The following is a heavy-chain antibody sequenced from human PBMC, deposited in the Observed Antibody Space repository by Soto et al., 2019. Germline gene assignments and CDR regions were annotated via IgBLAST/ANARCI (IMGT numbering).Heavy chain of an antibody. CDR1: GFTFSSYW. CDR3: ARALLYYPSDY. CDR2: IKQDGSEK. D-gene: IGHD3-10*01. J-gene: IGHJ4*02. V-gene: IGHV3-7*01. Sequence: GGSLRLSCAASGFTFSSYWMYWVRQAPGKGLEWVANIKQDGSEKYYVDSVKGRFTISRDNAKNSLFLQMNSLRADDTAVYFCARALLYYPSDYWGQGTLVTVSS.